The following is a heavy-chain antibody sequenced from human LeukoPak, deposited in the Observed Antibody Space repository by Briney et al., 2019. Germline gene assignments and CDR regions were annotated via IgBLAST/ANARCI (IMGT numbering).Heavy chain of an antibody. D-gene: IGHD2-2*02. J-gene: IGHJ4*02. Sequence: ASVKVSCKASGYTFTSYDINWVRQATGQGLEWMGWMNPNSGNTGYAQKFQGRVTITRNTSISTAYMELSSLRSEDTAVYYCARGGVLGYCSSTSCYNYWGQGTLVTVSS. V-gene: IGHV1-8*03. CDR3: ARGGVLGYCSSTSCYNY. CDR2: MNPNSGNT. CDR1: GYTFTSYD.